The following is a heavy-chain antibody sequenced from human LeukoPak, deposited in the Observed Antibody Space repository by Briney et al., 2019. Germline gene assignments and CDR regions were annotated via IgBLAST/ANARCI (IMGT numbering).Heavy chain of an antibody. Sequence: GGSLRLSCAASGFTFSSYGMHWVRQAPGKGLERVAVIWYDGSNKYYADSVKGRFTISRDNSKNTLYLQMNSLRAEDTAVYYCAKGKSSTSIDYWGQGTLVTVSS. V-gene: IGHV3-33*06. CDR3: AKGKSSTSIDY. J-gene: IGHJ4*02. CDR1: GFTFSSYG. CDR2: IWYDGSNK. D-gene: IGHD2-2*01.